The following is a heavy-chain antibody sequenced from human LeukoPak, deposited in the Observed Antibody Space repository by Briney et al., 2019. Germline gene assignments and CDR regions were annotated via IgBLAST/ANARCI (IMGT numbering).Heavy chain of an antibody. CDR2: INPNSGGT. Sequence: ASVKVSCKASGYTFTSYYMHWVRQAPGQGLEWMGWINPNSGGTNCAQKFQGRVTMTRDTSISTAYMELSRLRSDDTAVYYCARVFSYYDSSGYYYPYWGQGTLVTVSS. D-gene: IGHD3-22*01. CDR1: GYTFTSYY. CDR3: ARVFSYYDSSGYYYPY. V-gene: IGHV1-2*02. J-gene: IGHJ4*02.